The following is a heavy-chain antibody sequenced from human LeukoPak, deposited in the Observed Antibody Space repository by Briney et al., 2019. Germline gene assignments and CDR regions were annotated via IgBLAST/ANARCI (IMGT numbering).Heavy chain of an antibody. CDR2: INNDGSSA. V-gene: IGHV3-74*01. Sequence: GGSLRLSCAASGFTFNDYWIHWVRQVPGKGLVWVSRINNDGSSASYVDSVKGRFTISRDNAKNTLFLQMNSLRAEDTAVYYCARRGTGHGMDVWGQGTTVIVSS. CDR1: GFTFNDYW. CDR3: ARRGTGHGMDV. J-gene: IGHJ6*02. D-gene: IGHD1-1*01.